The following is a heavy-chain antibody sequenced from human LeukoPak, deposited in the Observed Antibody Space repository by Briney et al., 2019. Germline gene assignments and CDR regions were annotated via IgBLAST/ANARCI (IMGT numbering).Heavy chain of an antibody. CDR3: AREWVTSPDDAFDI. V-gene: IGHV3-7*01. CDR1: GFTFSSYW. J-gene: IGHJ3*02. D-gene: IGHD4-17*01. CDR2: IKQDGSEK. Sequence: GGSLRLSCAASGFTFSSYWMSWVRQAPGKGLEWVANIKQDGSEKYYVDSVKGRFTISRDNAKNSLYLQMNSLRAEDTAVYYCAREWVTSPDDAFDIWGQGTMVTVSS.